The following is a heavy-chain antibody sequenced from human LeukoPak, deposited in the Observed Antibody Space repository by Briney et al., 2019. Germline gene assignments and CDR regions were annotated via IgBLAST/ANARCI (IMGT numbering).Heavy chain of an antibody. CDR3: ARDHLTYYYGSGSYYLDH. V-gene: IGHV1-69*13. CDR1: GGTFSSYA. D-gene: IGHD3-10*01. CDR2: IIPIFGTA. J-gene: IGHJ4*02. Sequence: ASVKVSCKASGGTFSSYAISWVRQAPGQGLEWMGGIIPIFGTANYAQKFQGRVTITADESTSTAYMELSSLRSEDTAVYYCARDHLTYYYGSGSYYLDHWGQGTLVTVSS.